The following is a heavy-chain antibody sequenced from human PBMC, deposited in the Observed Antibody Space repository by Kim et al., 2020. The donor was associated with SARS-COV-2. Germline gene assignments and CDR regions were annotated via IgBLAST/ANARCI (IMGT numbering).Heavy chain of an antibody. Sequence: ATAYATSVKGSLTISRDDSKNTAYLQMNSLKPEDTAVYDCTRYGPHIHWGQGTLVTVSS. V-gene: IGHV3-73*01. D-gene: IGHD2-21*01. CDR3: TRYGPHIH. J-gene: IGHJ4*02. CDR2: AT.